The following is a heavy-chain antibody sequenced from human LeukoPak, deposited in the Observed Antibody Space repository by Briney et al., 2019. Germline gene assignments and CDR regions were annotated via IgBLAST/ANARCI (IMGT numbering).Heavy chain of an antibody. V-gene: IGHV4-38-2*02. J-gene: IGHJ4*02. CDR2: IYHSGST. Sequence: SETLSLTCTVSGYSISSGYYWGWVRQPPGKGLEWIGSIYHSGSTYYNPSLKSRVTISVDTSKNQFSLKLSSVTAADTAVYYCASVYYYGSGSLYYFDYWGQGTLVTVSS. CDR3: ASVYYYGSGSLYYFDY. CDR1: GYSISSGYY. D-gene: IGHD3-10*01.